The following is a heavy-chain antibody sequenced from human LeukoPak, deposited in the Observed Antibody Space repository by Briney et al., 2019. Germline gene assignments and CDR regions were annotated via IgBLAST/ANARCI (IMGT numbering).Heavy chain of an antibody. J-gene: IGHJ6*03. V-gene: IGHV4-4*07. CDR1: GGSISNYY. CDR3: ARRSLGYYGSGRFVNYTDV. CDR2: IHRSGST. D-gene: IGHD3-10*01. Sequence: SETLSLTCTVSGGSISNYYWSWIRQPAGKGLECIGRIHRSGSTDYNPSLKSRVTMSVDTSKNQFSPKLSSVTAADTAVYYCARRSLGYYGSGRFVNYTDVWGKGTTVTVSS.